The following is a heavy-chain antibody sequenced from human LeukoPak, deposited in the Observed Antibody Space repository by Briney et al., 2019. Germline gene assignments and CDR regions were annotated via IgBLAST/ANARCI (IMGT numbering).Heavy chain of an antibody. CDR3: ARDRFTAMVVYYFDY. V-gene: IGHV3-21*01. Sequence: GGSLRLSCAASGFTFSSYSMNWVRQAPGKGLEWVSSISSSSSYIYYADSVKGRFTISRDSAKNSLYLQMNSLRAEDTAVYYCARDRFTAMVVYYFDYWGQGTLVTVSS. CDR2: ISSSSSYI. J-gene: IGHJ4*02. D-gene: IGHD5-18*01. CDR1: GFTFSSYS.